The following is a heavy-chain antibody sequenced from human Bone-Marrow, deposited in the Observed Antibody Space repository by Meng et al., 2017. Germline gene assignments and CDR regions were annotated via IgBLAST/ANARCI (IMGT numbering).Heavy chain of an antibody. D-gene: IGHD5-18*01. CDR3: ARQGDTAMATFDY. Sequence: QVQLHQWGAGLWKPSQTLSLPCAVYGGTFSDYYWGWIRQPPGKGLEWIGEINHSGGTKYTPSLESRVTISIDTSKNQFSLKLSSVTAADTAIYYCARQGDTAMATFDYWGQGTLVTVSS. CDR2: INHSGGT. J-gene: IGHJ4*02. V-gene: IGHV4-34*01. CDR1: GGTFSDYY.